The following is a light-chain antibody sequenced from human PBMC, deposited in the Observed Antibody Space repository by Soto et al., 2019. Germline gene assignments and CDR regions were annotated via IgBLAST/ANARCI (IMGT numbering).Light chain of an antibody. CDR3: QQYGDSPLT. Sequence: EIVLTHSPDTLSLSPGERATLSCSASQSVSGNYLAWYQQKPGQAPRLIIYGASSGATGIPDRFRGSGSGTDFTLTINRLEPEDFALYYCQQYGDSPLTFGGGTKVDIK. CDR2: GAS. V-gene: IGKV3-20*01. CDR1: QSVSGNY. J-gene: IGKJ4*01.